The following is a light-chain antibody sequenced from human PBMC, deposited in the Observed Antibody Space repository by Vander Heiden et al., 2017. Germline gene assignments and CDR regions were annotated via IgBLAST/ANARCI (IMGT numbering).Light chain of an antibody. CDR1: QSVSSSY. Sequence: IVLTQSPGTLSLSPGERATLSCRASQSVSSSYLAWYQKKPKAATRLINAGASRRAAGIPERCSGGGSGEDFTLTSSRLEAEDVAVYCCQRYGSLRVTFGGGTKVEIK. V-gene: IGKV3-20*01. CDR2: GAS. CDR3: QRYGSLRVT. J-gene: IGKJ4*01.